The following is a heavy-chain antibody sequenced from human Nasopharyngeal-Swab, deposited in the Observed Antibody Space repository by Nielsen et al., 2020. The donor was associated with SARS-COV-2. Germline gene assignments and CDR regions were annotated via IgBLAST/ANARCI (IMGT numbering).Heavy chain of an antibody. CDR2: IYYSGST. V-gene: IGHV4-31*03. CDR3: ARDPSTVTTYDYYYGMDV. J-gene: IGHJ6*02. Sequence: SETLSLTCTVSGGSITSGGYYWSWIRQHPGKGLEWIGFIYYSGSTSYNPSLKSRITISVDTSSNQFSLKLTSVTAADTAVYYCARDPSTVTTYDYYYGMDVWGQGTTVTVSS. CDR1: GGSITSGGYY. D-gene: IGHD4-11*01.